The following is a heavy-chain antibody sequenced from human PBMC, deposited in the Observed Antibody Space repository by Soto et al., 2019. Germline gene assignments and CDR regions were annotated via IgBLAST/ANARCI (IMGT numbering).Heavy chain of an antibody. CDR3: ARGCSGGSCPYYYYYYMDV. D-gene: IGHD2-15*01. V-gene: IGHV3-33*01. CDR2: IWYDGSNK. CDR1: GFTFSSYG. J-gene: IGHJ6*03. Sequence: ESGGGVVQPGRSLRLSCAASGFTFSSYGMHWVRQAPGKGLEWVAVIWYDGSNKYYADSVKGRFTISRDNSKNTLYLQMNSLRAEDTAVYYCARGCSGGSCPYYYYYYMDVWGKGTTVTVSS.